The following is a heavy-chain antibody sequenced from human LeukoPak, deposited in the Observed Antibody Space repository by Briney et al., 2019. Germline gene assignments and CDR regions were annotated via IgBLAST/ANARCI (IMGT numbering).Heavy chain of an antibody. J-gene: IGHJ6*02. CDR2: IVVGSGNT. Sequence: SVKVSCKASGFTFTSSAMQWVRQARGQRPEWIGWIVVGSGNTNYAQKFQERVTITRDMSTSTAYMELSSLRSEDTAVYYCAATNSGAYYYYYGMDVWGQGTTVTVSS. CDR1: GFTFTSSA. CDR3: AATNSGAYYYYYGMDV. V-gene: IGHV1-58*02.